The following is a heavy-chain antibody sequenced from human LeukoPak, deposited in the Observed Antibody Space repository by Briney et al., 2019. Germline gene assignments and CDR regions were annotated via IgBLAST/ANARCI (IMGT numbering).Heavy chain of an antibody. J-gene: IGHJ4*02. D-gene: IGHD1-26*01. CDR1: GFTFSNYW. CDR3: ARESLEYSGSYY. CDR2: IKTDGSDK. Sequence: GGSLRLSCAASGFTFSNYWMSWVRQAPGKGLEGLANIKTDGSDKFYVDSVKGRFTISRDNAKNSVYLEMNSLRAEDTAVYYCARESLEYSGSYYWGQGTLVTVSS. V-gene: IGHV3-7*01.